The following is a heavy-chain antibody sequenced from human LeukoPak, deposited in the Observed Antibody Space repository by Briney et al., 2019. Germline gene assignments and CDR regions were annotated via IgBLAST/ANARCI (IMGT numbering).Heavy chain of an antibody. J-gene: IGHJ4*02. CDR1: GGSISSYY. Sequence: SETLSLTCTVSGGSISSYYWSWIRQPPGKGLEWIGYIYYRGSTNYNPSLKSRVTMSVDTSKNQFSLRLSSVTAADTAVYYCAREGDSSGWYFDYWGQGTLVTVSS. D-gene: IGHD6-19*01. CDR2: IYYRGST. CDR3: AREGDSSGWYFDY. V-gene: IGHV4-59*01.